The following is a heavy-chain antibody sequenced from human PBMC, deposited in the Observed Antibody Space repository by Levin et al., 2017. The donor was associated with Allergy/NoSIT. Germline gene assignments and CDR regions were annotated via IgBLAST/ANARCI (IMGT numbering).Heavy chain of an antibody. CDR2: IWYDAGKK. CDR1: GFVFNNYA. Sequence: LSLTCAASGFVFNNYAMHWVRQAPGKGLEWVAVIWYDAGKKYYADSVKGRFTISRDNSKNTLYLQMTSLRAEDTAVYYCARDLVAANYYYYGVDVWGQGTTVTVSS. D-gene: IGHD2-15*01. CDR3: ARDLVAANYYYYGVDV. V-gene: IGHV3-33*01. J-gene: IGHJ6*02.